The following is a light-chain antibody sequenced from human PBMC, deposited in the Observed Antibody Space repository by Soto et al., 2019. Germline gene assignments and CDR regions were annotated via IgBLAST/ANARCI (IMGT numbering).Light chain of an antibody. J-gene: IGLJ1*01. Sequence: QSALTQPPSASGFPGQSVTISCTGTSXDVGYYDYVSWYQEHPGKAPKLVIYEVTKRPSGVPDRVSASKSGNTASLTVSGLRAEDEAACYCSSYAGSNNFVFGSGTKVTVL. V-gene: IGLV2-8*01. CDR2: EVT. CDR1: SXDVGYYDY. CDR3: SSYAGSNNFV.